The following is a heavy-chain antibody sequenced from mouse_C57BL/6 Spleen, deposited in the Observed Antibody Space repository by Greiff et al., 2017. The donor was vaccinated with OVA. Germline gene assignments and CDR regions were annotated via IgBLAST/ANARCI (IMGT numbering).Heavy chain of an antibody. V-gene: IGHV1-26*01. J-gene: IGHJ4*01. Sequence: EVQLQQSGPELVKPGASVKISCKASGYTFTDYYMNWVKQSHGKSLEWIGDINPNNGGTSYNQKFKGKATLTVDKSSSTAYMELRSLTSEDSAVYYCARPSYDSNGDYWGQGTSVTVSS. CDR3: ARPSYDSNGDY. CDR2: INPNNGGT. D-gene: IGHD2-5*01. CDR1: GYTFTDYY.